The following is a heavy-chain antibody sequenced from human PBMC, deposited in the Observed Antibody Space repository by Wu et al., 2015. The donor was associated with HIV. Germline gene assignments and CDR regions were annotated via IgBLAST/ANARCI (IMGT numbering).Heavy chain of an antibody. Sequence: QVQLVQSGTEVKKPESSVKVSCKASGGTFRSHAISWVRQAPGQGLEWMGGIIPILGAANYAQKFQGRVTITADESTSTAYMELSSLRSEDTAVYCCARSESRWLGTYRPSRGQGTL. CDR2: IIPILGAA. CDR3: ARSESRWLGTYRPS. J-gene: IGHJ4*02. V-gene: IGHV1-69*12. D-gene: IGHD6-19*01. CDR1: GGTFRSHA.